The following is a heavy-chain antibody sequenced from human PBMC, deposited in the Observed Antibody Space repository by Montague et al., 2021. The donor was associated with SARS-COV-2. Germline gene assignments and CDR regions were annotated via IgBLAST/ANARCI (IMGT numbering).Heavy chain of an antibody. Sequence: PALVKPTQTLTLTCTFSGFSLSTSGMYVSWIRQPLGKALEWLTLIDWDDDKYYSTSLKTRLTISKDTSKNQVVLTMTNMDPVDTATYYCARSYGTTVVTRAFDYWGQGTLVTVSS. J-gene: IGHJ4*02. CDR1: GFSLSTSGMY. CDR2: IDWDDDK. V-gene: IGHV2-70*01. CDR3: ARSYGTTVVTRAFDY. D-gene: IGHD4-23*01.